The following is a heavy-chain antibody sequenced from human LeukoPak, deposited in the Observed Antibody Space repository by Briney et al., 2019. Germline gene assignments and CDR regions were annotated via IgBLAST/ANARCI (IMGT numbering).Heavy chain of an antibody. CDR1: CFFFSSYN. CDR3: AGSGYPEGLDF. Sequence: PGGSLRLFCAASCFFFSSYNMRWRRQAPGKGLEWVTIIWYDGSNKYYADSVKGRFTISRDNSKRTLYLQMNSLRAEDTAVYYCAGSGYPEGLDFWGQGTLVTVSS. V-gene: IGHV3-33*08. CDR2: IWYDGSNK. D-gene: IGHD3-22*01. J-gene: IGHJ4*02.